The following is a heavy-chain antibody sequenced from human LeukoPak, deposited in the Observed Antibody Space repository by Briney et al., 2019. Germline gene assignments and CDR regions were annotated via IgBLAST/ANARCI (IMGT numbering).Heavy chain of an antibody. D-gene: IGHD3-10*01. J-gene: IGHJ4*02. CDR2: IIPIYSRG. CDR1: GCTFSSYG. CDR3: ARGGGTGSYGFDY. Sequence: SVPVTLQSSGCTFSSYGISWVRQPPAPGLEWVGRIIPIYSRGNYTQKLYGRVRITTDEYTSTDYKELSSIRPADRAVYYCARGGGTGSYGFDYWGQGTLVTVSS. V-gene: IGHV1-69*05.